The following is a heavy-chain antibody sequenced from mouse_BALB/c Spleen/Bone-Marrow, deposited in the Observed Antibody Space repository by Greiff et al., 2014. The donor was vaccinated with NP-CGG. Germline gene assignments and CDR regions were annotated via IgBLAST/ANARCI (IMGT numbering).Heavy chain of an antibody. CDR2: INPSNGGT. CDR3: SRGRRDALDY. Sequence: VQLQQSGAELVKPGASVKLSCKASGYTFTSYYMYWVKQRPGQDLEWFGEINPSNGGTNFNEKFKNKATLTVDKSPSTAYMQLSSLTSEDSAVYYCSRGRRDALDYWGQGTSVTVSS. J-gene: IGHJ4*01. V-gene: IGHV1S81*02. CDR1: GYTFTSYY.